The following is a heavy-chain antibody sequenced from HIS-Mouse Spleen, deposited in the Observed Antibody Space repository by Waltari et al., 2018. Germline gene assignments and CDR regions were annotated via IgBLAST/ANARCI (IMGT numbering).Heavy chain of an antibody. CDR3: AREIPYSSSWYDWYFDL. CDR2: IYYSGST. V-gene: IGHV4-39*07. J-gene: IGHJ2*01. CDR1: GGSISSSSSS. D-gene: IGHD6-13*01. Sequence: QLQLQESGPGLVKPSETLSLTCTVSGGSISSSSSSWGWFRQPPGKGLEWIGSIYYSGSTYYNPSLKSRVTISVDTSKNQFSLKLSSVTAADTAVHYCAREIPYSSSWYDWYFDLWGRGTLVTVSS.